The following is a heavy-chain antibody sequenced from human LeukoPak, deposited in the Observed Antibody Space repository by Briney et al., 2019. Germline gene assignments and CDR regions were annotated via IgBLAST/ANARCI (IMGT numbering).Heavy chain of an antibody. CDR1: GFSVSSNY. V-gene: IGHV3-53*01. J-gene: IGHJ4*02. D-gene: IGHD1-26*01. CDR2: INSGGST. CDR3: ARYVSWDYFDY. Sequence: GGSLRLSCAASGFSVSSNYMSWVRQAPGKGLEWVSVINSGGSTYYADPVKGRFTISRDNSKNTVYLQMIGLRVEDTAVYYCARYVSWDYFDYGGEGTLVTVSS.